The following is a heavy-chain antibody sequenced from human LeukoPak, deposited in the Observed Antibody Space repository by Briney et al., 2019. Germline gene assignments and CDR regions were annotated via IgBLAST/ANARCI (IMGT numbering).Heavy chain of an antibody. D-gene: IGHD6-19*01. CDR2: IYYSGST. J-gene: IGHJ4*02. CDR1: GGSISSYY. Sequence: SETLSLTCTVSGGSISSYYWSWIRQPPGKGLEWIGYIYYSGSTNYNPSLKSRVTISVDTSKNQFSLKLSSVTAADTAVYYCARAKKAVADAFDYWGQGTLVTVSS. CDR3: ARAKKAVADAFDY. V-gene: IGHV4-59*01.